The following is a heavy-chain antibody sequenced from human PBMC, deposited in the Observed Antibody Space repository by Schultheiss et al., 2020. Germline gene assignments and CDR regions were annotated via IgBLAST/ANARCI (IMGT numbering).Heavy chain of an antibody. Sequence: SCTVSGGSISSGGYYWSWIRQHPGKGLEWIGYIYYSGSTYYNPSLKSRVTISVDTSKNQFSLKLSSVTAADTAVYYCARVSNDYVWGSYRSDYDAFDIWGQGTMVTVSS. CDR3: ARVSNDYVWGSYRSDYDAFDI. D-gene: IGHD3-16*02. CDR1: GGSISSGGYY. V-gene: IGHV4-31*03. J-gene: IGHJ3*02. CDR2: IYYSGST.